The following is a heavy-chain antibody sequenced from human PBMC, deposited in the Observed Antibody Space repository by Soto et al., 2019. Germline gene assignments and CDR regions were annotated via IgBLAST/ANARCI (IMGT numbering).Heavy chain of an antibody. V-gene: IGHV3-23*01. CDR2: ISNGGEIT. Sequence: GESLKISCAASGFTFSTSAMSWVRQAPGKGLEWVSSISNGGEITYSADSVKGRFTISRDNSKNTLYLQMKSLRAEDTALYHCVKAIWTGYYYFDYWGQGTLVTVSS. CDR1: GFTFSTSA. CDR3: VKAIWTGYYYFDY. D-gene: IGHD3-9*01. J-gene: IGHJ4*02.